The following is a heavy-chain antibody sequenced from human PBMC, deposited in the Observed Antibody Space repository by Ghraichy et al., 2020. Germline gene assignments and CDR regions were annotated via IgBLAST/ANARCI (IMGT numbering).Heavy chain of an antibody. Sequence: GESLNISCNASGYPFTAYWIAWVRQVPGKDPEWMGIIYPGDSEAKYSPSVQGQVTISVDKSISTTYIQWSSLKASDTAMYYCARHGGSGVPGKRTDKYYGLDVWGQGTMVTVSS. D-gene: IGHD6-19*01. CDR2: IYPGDSEA. CDR3: ARHGGSGVPGKRTDKYYGLDV. V-gene: IGHV5-51*01. J-gene: IGHJ6*02. CDR1: GYPFTAYW.